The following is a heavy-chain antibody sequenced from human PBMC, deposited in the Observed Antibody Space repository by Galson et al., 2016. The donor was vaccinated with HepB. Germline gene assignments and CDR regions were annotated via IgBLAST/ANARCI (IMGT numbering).Heavy chain of an antibody. Sequence: SLRLSCAASGFTFTMYTMNWVRQAPGKGLEWVSAITICGGRTHYADSVKGRFTISRDDSKNTLNLQMSRLRTEDTAVYYCVRGRVNDFWSGYTERATHYFDSWGQGNLVTVSS. CDR3: VRGRVNDFWSGYTERATHYFDS. D-gene: IGHD3-3*01. CDR2: ITICGGRT. J-gene: IGHJ4*02. V-gene: IGHV3-64D*06. CDR1: GFTFTMYT.